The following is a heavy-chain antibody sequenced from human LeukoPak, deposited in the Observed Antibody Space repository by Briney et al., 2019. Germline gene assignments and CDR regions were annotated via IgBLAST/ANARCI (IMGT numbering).Heavy chain of an antibody. J-gene: IGHJ4*02. CDR3: ARDRSELWFGESRGPFDY. D-gene: IGHD3-10*01. CDR2: INPNSGGT. V-gene: IGHV1-2*02. CDR1: GYTFTGYY. Sequence: ASVKVSCKASGYTFTGYYMHWVRQAPGQGLEWMGWINPNSGGTNYAQKFQGRVTMTRDTSISTAYMELSRLRSDDTAVYYCARDRSELWFGESRGPFDYWGQGTLVTVSS.